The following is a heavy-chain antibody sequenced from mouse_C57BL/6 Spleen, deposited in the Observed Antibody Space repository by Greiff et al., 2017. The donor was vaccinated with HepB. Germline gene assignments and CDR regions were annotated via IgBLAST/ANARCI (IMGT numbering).Heavy chain of an antibody. V-gene: IGHV10-1*01. Sequence: EVHLVESGGGLVQPKGSLKLSCAASGFSFNTYAMNWVRQAPGKGLEWVARIRSKSNNYATYYADSVKDRFTISRDDSESMLYLQMNNLKTEDTAMYYCVRRGIYYYGSEYFDVWGTGTTVTVSS. CDR3: VRRGIYYYGSEYFDV. D-gene: IGHD1-1*01. CDR1: GFSFNTYA. J-gene: IGHJ1*03. CDR2: IRSKSNNYAT.